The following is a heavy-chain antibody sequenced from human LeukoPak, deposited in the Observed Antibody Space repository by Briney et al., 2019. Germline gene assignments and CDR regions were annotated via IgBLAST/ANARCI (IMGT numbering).Heavy chain of an antibody. V-gene: IGHV3-23*01. CDR2: ISGSGGST. CDR1: GFTFSSYS. J-gene: IGHJ4*02. Sequence: GGSLRLSCAASGFTFSSYSMNWVRQAPGKGLEWVSAISGSGGSTYYADSVKGRFTISRDNSKNTLYLQMNSLKTEDTAIYYCSTHPTSGFWGQGTLVTVSS. CDR3: STHPTSGF. D-gene: IGHD2/OR15-2a*01.